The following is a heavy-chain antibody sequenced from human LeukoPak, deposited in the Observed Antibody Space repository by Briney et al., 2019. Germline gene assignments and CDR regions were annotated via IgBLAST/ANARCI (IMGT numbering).Heavy chain of an antibody. CDR2: VYYGRTT. J-gene: IGHJ5*01. D-gene: IGHD4-23*01. CDR3: VRHDGRGGATVGAFDS. CDR1: AASFISSSHH. Sequence: SETLSLTCTVSAASFISSSHHWGWIRQSPGKGLEWIGTVYYGRTTYYNPSLDGRVTISLDTSANHFSLQLNSVTAADTAVYYCVRHDGRGGATVGAFDSWGQGSLVTVSS. V-gene: IGHV4-39*01.